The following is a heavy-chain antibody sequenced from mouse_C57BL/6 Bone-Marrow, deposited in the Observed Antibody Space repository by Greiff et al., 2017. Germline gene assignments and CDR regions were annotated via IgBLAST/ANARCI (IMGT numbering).Heavy chain of an antibody. CDR3: AREGPYDYDGSFDY. CDR2: IYPGGGYT. J-gene: IGHJ2*01. D-gene: IGHD2-4*01. CDR1: GYTFTNYW. Sequence: VQLQQSGAELVRPGTSVKMSCTASGYTFTNYWIGWAKQRPGHGLEWIGDIYPGGGYTNYNEKFKGKATLTADKSSSTAYMQFSSLTSEDSAIYYCAREGPYDYDGSFDYWGQGTTLTVSS. V-gene: IGHV1-63*01.